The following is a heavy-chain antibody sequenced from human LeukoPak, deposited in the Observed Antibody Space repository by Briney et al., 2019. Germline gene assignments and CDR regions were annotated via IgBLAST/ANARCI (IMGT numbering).Heavy chain of an antibody. Sequence: TSETLSLTCTVSGGSISSHYWSWIRQPPGKGLEWIGYIYYSGSTNYNPPLKSRVTISVDTSKNQFSLKLSSVTAADTAVYYCARAVLLWFGESAKYYFDYWGQGTLVTVSS. V-gene: IGHV4-59*11. D-gene: IGHD3-10*01. CDR1: GGSISSHY. J-gene: IGHJ4*02. CDR3: ARAVLLWFGESAKYYFDY. CDR2: IYYSGST.